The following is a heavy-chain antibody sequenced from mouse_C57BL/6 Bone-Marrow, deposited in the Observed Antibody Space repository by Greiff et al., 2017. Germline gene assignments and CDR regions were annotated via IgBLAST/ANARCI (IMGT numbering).Heavy chain of an antibody. D-gene: IGHD1-1*01. V-gene: IGHV1-85*01. CDR1: GYTFTSYD. J-gene: IGHJ1*03. CDR3: ARDYGSSYWYFDV. CDR2: IYPRDGST. Sequence: QVHVKQSGPELVKPGASVKLSCKASGYTFTSYDINWVKQRPGQGLEWIGWIYPRDGSTKYNEKFKGKGTLTVDTSSSTAYMELHSLTSEDSAVYFCARDYGSSYWYFDVWGTGTTVTVSS.